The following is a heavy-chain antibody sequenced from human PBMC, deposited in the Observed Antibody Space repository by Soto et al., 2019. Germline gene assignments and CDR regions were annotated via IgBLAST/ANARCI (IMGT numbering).Heavy chain of an antibody. CDR3: AIAAILDYNYAMDV. D-gene: IGHD2-2*01. J-gene: IGHJ6*02. CDR2: DNPSGGFV. Sequence: GASVKVSCKASGHSLNHYYIHWVRQAPGLGLEWMAIDNPSGGFVTHAPKFQDRVTVTRDTSTSIVSMELSSLRSDDTAVYYCAIAAILDYNYAMDVWGQGTTVTISS. V-gene: IGHV1-46*02. CDR1: GHSLNHYY.